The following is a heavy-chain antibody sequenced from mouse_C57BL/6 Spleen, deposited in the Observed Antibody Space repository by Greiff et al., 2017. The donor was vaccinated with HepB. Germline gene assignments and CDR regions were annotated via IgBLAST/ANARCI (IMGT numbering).Heavy chain of an antibody. CDR2: INPSTGGT. CDR1: GYSFTGYY. V-gene: IGHV1-42*01. D-gene: IGHD1-1*01. J-gene: IGHJ3*01. Sequence: EVQLQQSGPELVKPGASVKISCKASGYSFTGYYMNWVKQSPEKSLEWIGEINPSTGGTTYNQKFKAKATLTVDKSSSTAYMQLKSLTSEDSAVYYCAREDYGSSYGFAYWGQGTLVTVSA. CDR3: AREDYGSSYGFAY.